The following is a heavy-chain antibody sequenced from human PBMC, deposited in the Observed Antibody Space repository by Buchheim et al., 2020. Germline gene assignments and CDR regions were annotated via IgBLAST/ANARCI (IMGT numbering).Heavy chain of an antibody. V-gene: IGHV3-21*01. D-gene: IGHD1-26*01. J-gene: IGHJ4*02. CDR3: ARCIVGATIDY. CDR2: ISSSSGYI. CDR1: GFTFSSYS. Sequence: EVQLVESGGGLVKPGGSLRLSCAASGFTFSSYSMNWVRQAPGKGLEWVSSISSSSGYIYYADSVKGRFTISRDNAMNSLYLQMNSLRAEDTAVYYCARCIVGATIDYWGQGTL.